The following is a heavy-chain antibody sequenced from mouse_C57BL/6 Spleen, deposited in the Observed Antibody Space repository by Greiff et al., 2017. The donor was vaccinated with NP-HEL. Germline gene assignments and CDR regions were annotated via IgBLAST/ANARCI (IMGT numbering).Heavy chain of an antibody. Sequence: QVQLQQPGAELVKPGASVKLSCTASGYTFTSSWMHWVKQRPGPGLEWIGMIHPNSGSTNYNEKFKSKATLTVDKSSSTAYMQLSSLTSEDSAVYYCARRGGSWYFDVWGTGTTVTVSS. CDR1: GYTFTSSW. J-gene: IGHJ1*03. CDR3: ARRGGSWYFDV. CDR2: IHPNSGST. V-gene: IGHV1-64*01. D-gene: IGHD1-1*01.